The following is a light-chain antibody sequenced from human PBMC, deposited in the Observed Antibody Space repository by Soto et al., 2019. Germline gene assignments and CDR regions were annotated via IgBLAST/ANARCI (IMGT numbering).Light chain of an antibody. CDR1: SGHSSYA. Sequence: QLVLTRSPSASASLGASVKLTCTLSSGHSSYAIAWHQQQPEKGPRYLMKLDSDGSHTKGDAIPDRFSGSSSGAERYLTISSLQSEDEADYYCQTWGTGIHVVFGVGTKLTVL. CDR2: LDSDGSH. J-gene: IGLJ2*01. V-gene: IGLV4-69*01. CDR3: QTWGTGIHVV.